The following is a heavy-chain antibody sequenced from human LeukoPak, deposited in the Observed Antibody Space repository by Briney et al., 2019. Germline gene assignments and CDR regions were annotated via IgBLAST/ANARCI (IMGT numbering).Heavy chain of an antibody. V-gene: IGHV1-8*01. CDR2: MNPNSGNT. D-gene: IGHD3-16*01. Sequence: ASLKVSCKPSGYTFTSYDINCVRQATGQGLEWMGWMNPNSGNTGYAQNFQGRVTMTRNTSISTAYMELSSLRSEDTAVYYCARDFGGMFDPWGQGTLVTVSS. J-gene: IGHJ5*02. CDR1: GYTFTSYD. CDR3: ARDFGGMFDP.